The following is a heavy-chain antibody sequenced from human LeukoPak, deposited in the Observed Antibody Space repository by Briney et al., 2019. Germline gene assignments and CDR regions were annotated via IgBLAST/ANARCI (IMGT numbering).Heavy chain of an antibody. CDR3: ARSRAAVAGNAMGY. J-gene: IGHJ4*02. D-gene: IGHD6-19*01. CDR1: GGSISSSSYY. V-gene: IGHV4-39*07. CDR2: IYHSGST. Sequence: SETLSLTCTVSGGSISSSSYYWGWIRQPPGKGLEWIGSIYHSGSTYYNPSLKSRVTISVDTSKNQFSLKLSSVTAADTAVYYCARSRAAVAGNAMGYWGQGTLVTVSS.